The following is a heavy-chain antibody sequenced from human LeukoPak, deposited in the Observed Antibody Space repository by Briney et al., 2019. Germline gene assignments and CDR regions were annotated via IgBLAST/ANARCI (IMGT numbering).Heavy chain of an antibody. CDR3: ARDQVWFGMGNYYYYMDV. CDR1: GDSVSSNSAA. J-gene: IGHJ6*03. D-gene: IGHD3-10*01. V-gene: IGHV6-1*01. Sequence: SQTLSLTCAISGDSVSSNSAAWNWIRQSPSRGLEWLGRTYYRSKWYNDYAVSVKSRITINPDTSKNQFSLQLNSVTPEDTAVYYCARDQVWFGMGNYYYYMDVWGKGTTVTVSS. CDR2: TYYRSKWYN.